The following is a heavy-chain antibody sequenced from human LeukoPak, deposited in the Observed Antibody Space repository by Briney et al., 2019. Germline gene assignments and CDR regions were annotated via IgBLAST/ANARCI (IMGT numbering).Heavy chain of an antibody. D-gene: IGHD3-22*01. CDR2: IYRTGST. J-gene: IGHJ3*02. Sequence: SETLSLTCSVSGDSISNGYYWAWIRQPPGKGLEWIGSIYRTGSTYYNPSLKSRATISVDTSMNQFSLKLNSVTAADTAVYYCARDVLAGYYYDSRTFFPIWGRGTMVTVSS. CDR1: GDSISNGYY. V-gene: IGHV4-38-2*02. CDR3: ARDVLAGYYYDSRTFFPI.